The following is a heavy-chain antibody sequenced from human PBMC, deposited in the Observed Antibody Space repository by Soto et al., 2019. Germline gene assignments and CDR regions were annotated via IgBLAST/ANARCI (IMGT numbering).Heavy chain of an antibody. CDR3: ARIVVRPAAPDYYTYYGVDV. D-gene: IGHD2-2*01. Sequence: SETLSLTCTVSGDSIISSNYYWAWIRQSPGKGLEWIGNMYYSGSTYYNLSLKSRVTMSVDTSKNQLSLKISSVTAADTSVYYCARIVVRPAAPDYYTYYGVDVWGQGTTVTVSS. CDR2: MYYSGST. CDR1: GDSIISSNYY. J-gene: IGHJ6*02. V-gene: IGHV4-39*01.